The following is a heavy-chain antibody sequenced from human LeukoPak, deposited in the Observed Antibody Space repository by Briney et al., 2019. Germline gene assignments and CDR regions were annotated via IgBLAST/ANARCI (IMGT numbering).Heavy chain of an antibody. Sequence: GGSLRLSCAASGFTFSSYSMNWVRQAPGKGLEWVSYISSSSSTIYYADSVKGRFTISRDNAKNSLYLQMNSLRAEDTAVYYCARGQRDYYGSGSLYRAYYYYDMDVWGKGALVTVSS. CDR2: ISSSSSTI. J-gene: IGHJ6*03. CDR1: GFTFSSYS. V-gene: IGHV3-48*04. CDR3: ARGQRDYYGSGSLYRAYYYYDMDV. D-gene: IGHD3-10*01.